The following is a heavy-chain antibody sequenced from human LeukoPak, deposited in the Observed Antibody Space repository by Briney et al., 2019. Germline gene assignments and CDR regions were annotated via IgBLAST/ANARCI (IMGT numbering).Heavy chain of an antibody. CDR3: ARYSSGWFFDY. Sequence: ASVNVPCKASGYTFSGYYMRCVRHANGPCLECIGWINPNSGGTNYAQKFQGRVTMTRDTSISTAYMELSRLRSDDTAVYYCARYSSGWFFDYWGQGTLVTVSS. V-gene: IGHV1-2*02. CDR1: GYTFSGYY. CDR2: INPNSGGT. D-gene: IGHD6-19*01. J-gene: IGHJ4*02.